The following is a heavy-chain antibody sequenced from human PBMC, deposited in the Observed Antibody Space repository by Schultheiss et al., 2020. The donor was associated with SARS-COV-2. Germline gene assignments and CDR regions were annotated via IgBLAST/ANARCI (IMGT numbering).Heavy chain of an antibody. CDR1: GGSFSSDIYS. CDR3: ARDRVLEWLPTGGFDP. J-gene: IGHJ5*02. CDR2: TYYSGYV. Sequence: SQTLSLTCTVSGGSFSSDIYSWSWIRHSPGKGLEWIGITYYSGYVDYNASLKSRVSMSVDTSGTYFSLKLSSVTAADMAVYYCARDRVLEWLPTGGFDPWGQGTLVTVAS. D-gene: IGHD3-3*01. V-gene: IGHV4-31*03.